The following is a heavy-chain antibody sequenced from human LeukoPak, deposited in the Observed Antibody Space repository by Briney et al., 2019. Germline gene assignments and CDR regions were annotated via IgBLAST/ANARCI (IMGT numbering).Heavy chain of an antibody. Sequence: GGSLRLSCAASGFTFDDYAMHWVRQAPGKGLEWVSGISWNSGSIGYADSVKGRFTISRDNAKNSLYLQMNSLRAEDMALYYCAKSLGQLLWFGEYDYWGQGTLVTVSS. V-gene: IGHV3-9*03. D-gene: IGHD3-10*01. CDR3: AKSLGQLLWFGEYDY. CDR2: ISWNSGSI. J-gene: IGHJ4*02. CDR1: GFTFDDYA.